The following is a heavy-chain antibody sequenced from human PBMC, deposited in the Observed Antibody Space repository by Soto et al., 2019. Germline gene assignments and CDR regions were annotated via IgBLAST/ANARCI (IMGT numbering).Heavy chain of an antibody. J-gene: IGHJ4*02. D-gene: IGHD1-1*01. CDR1: GFTFSIYW. CDR3: TCGARDDSYGTGGD. V-gene: IGHV3-74*01. CDR2: ISDDGSTT. Sequence: PGGSLRLSCVVSGFTFSIYWMHWVRQVPGQSPLWVSRISDDGSTTNYADSVKGRFTISRDNSKNTLYLQMNNLKPDDTAMYYWTCGARDDSYGTGGDWGQGTLVTVSS.